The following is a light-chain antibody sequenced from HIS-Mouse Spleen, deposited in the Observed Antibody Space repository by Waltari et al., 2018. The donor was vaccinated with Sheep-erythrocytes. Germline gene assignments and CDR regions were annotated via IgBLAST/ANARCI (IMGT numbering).Light chain of an antibody. CDR2: DVS. Sequence: QSALTQPRSVSGSPGQSVTISCPGTRSDVGGYTHVPWYQQHPGKAPKLMIYDVSKRPPWVPARFSGSKSGNTASLTISGLQAEDEADYYCCSYAGSYNHVFATGTKVTVL. CDR1: RSDVGGYTH. J-gene: IGLJ1*01. V-gene: IGLV2-11*01. CDR3: CSYAGSYNHV.